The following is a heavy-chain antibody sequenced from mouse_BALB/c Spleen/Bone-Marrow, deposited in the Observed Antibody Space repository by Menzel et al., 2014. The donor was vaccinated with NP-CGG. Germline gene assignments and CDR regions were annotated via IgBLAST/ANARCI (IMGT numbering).Heavy chain of an antibody. CDR3: ARGYDEGFAY. CDR2: IDPANGNT. Sequence: EVQLVESRAELGKPGASVKLSCTASGFNIKDTYMHWVKQRPEQGLEWIGRIDPANGNTKYDPKFQGKATITADTSSNTAYLQLSSLTSEDTAVYYCARGYDEGFAYWGQGTLGTASA. CDR1: GFNIKDTY. V-gene: IGHV14-3*02. D-gene: IGHD2-14*01. J-gene: IGHJ3*01.